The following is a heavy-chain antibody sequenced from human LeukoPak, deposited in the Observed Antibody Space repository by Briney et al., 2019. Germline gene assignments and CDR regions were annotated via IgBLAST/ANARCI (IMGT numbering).Heavy chain of an antibody. J-gene: IGHJ3*02. CDR3: ARGRQNSGSYSDAFDI. Sequence: KAGGSLRPSCAASGFTFNSYGMHWVRQAPGKGLEWVSSISSSSIYIYYADSLKGRFTISRDNAKNSLSLQMNSLRAEDTAVYYCARGRQNSGSYSDAFDIWGQGTVVTVSS. CDR1: GFTFNSYG. V-gene: IGHV3-21*01. D-gene: IGHD1-26*01. CDR2: ISSSSIYI.